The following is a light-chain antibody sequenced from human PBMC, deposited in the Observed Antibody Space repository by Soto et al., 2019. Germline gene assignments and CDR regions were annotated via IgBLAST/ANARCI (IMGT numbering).Light chain of an antibody. Sequence: QSVLTQPVSVSGSPGQSITISCTGTSSDVGAYNYVSWYQQHSGKAPKLIIYEVTNRPSGVSNRFSASKSGNTASLTIFGLQAEDEADYYCSSYTSSSSWVFGGGTKLTVL. CDR3: SSYTSSSSWV. CDR2: EVT. J-gene: IGLJ3*02. V-gene: IGLV2-14*01. CDR1: SSDVGAYNY.